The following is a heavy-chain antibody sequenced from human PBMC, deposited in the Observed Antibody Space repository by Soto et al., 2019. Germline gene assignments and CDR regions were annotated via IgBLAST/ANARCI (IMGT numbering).Heavy chain of an antibody. D-gene: IGHD5-18*01. CDR3: ARDERGYSYGYFDY. CDR2: ISYDGSNK. CDR1: GFTFSSYA. J-gene: IGHJ4*02. V-gene: IGHV3-30*04. Sequence: GESLRLSCAASGFTFSSYAMHWVRQAPGKGLEWVAVISYDGSNKYYADSVKGRFTISRDNSKNTLYLQMNSLRAEDTAVYYCARDERGYSYGYFDYWGQGTLVTVSS.